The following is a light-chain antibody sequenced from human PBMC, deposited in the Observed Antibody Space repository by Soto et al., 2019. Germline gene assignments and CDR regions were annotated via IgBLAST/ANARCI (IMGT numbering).Light chain of an antibody. V-gene: IGLV1-40*01. CDR1: RTNIGAGYE. CDR3: QSFDSSLSNSWV. Sequence: QSVLTQPPSVSGAPGQRVTISCTGGRTNIGAGYEVHWYQHLPGTAPKLLMYGVSNRLSGVPDRFSGSRSGTSASLAITGLQAEDEADYYCQSFDSSLSNSWVFGGGTKLTVL. CDR2: GVS. J-gene: IGLJ3*02.